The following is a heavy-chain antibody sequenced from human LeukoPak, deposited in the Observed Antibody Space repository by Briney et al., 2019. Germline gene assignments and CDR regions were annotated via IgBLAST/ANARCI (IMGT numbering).Heavy chain of an antibody. D-gene: IGHD4-11*01. Sequence: GGSLRLSCAASGFTFSDYGMHWVRQAPGKGLEWVAVTSHDGRNNLYAESGKGRFTISRDNAKNSLYLQMNSLRAEDTAVYYCAKTTVTKDFDYWGQGTLVTVSS. CDR2: TSHDGRNN. V-gene: IGHV3-30*18. CDR1: GFTFSDYG. J-gene: IGHJ4*02. CDR3: AKTTVTKDFDY.